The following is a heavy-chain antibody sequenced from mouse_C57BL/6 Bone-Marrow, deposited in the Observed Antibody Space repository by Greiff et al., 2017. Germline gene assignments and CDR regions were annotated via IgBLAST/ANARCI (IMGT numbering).Heavy chain of an antibody. CDR1: GYTFTDYY. Sequence: QVHVKQSGPELVKPGASVKISCKASGYTFTDYYINWVKQRPGQGLEWIGWIFPGSGSTYYNEKFKGKATFTVDKSSSTAYMLLSSLTSEDSAVYFCARMGDGYSYAMDYWGQGTSVTVSS. D-gene: IGHD2-3*01. CDR3: ARMGDGYSYAMDY. V-gene: IGHV1-75*01. J-gene: IGHJ4*01. CDR2: IFPGSGST.